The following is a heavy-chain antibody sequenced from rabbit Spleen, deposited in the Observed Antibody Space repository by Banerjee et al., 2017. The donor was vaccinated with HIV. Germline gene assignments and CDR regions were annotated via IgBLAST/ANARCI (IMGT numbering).Heavy chain of an antibody. Sequence: QEQLEESGGGLVKPEGSLTLTCKASGFSFSSSYWICWVRQAPGKGLEWIACIDAGSSGSTWYASWVNGRFTISRSTSLNTVTLQMTSLTAADTATYFCARDINGGTFFFNLWGPGTLVTVS. CDR1: GFSFSSSYW. V-gene: IGHV1S45*01. CDR3: ARDINGGTFFFNL. J-gene: IGHJ4*01. CDR2: IDAGSSGST. D-gene: IGHD4-2*01.